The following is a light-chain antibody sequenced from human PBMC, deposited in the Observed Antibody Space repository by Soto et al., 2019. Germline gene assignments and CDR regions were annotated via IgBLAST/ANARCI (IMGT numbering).Light chain of an antibody. CDR2: GAS. CDR1: QSVSSN. V-gene: IGKV3-15*01. Sequence: EIVMTQSPATLSVSPGERATLSCRASQSVSSNLAWYQQKPGQAPRLLIYGASTRATGIPARFSGSGSGTSFTLTISSLQSADFAVYYCQQYNNWPWTFGQGTKVEIQ. CDR3: QQYNNWPWT. J-gene: IGKJ1*01.